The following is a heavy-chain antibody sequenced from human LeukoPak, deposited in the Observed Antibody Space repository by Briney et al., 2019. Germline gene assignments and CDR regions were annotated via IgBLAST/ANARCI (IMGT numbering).Heavy chain of an antibody. Sequence: GGSLRLSCAASGFTFDDYGMNWVRLVPGKGLDWVSGINWNGGSTSYADSVKGRFTISRDNSKNTLYVQMNNLRAEDTAVYYCARAGSGYYDSSGYLPVDYWGQGTLVTVSS. J-gene: IGHJ4*02. CDR3: ARAGSGYYDSSGYLPVDY. CDR1: GFTFDDYG. D-gene: IGHD3-22*01. CDR2: INWNGGST. V-gene: IGHV3-20*04.